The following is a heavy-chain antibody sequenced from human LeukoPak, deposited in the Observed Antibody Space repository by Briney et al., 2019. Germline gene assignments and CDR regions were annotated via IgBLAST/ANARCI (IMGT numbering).Heavy chain of an antibody. CDR2: IIPIFGTA. Sequence: ASVRLTCKASGGTFSSYDLSWVRQAPGQGLEWMGGIIPIFGTANYAQKFQGRVTINADESTSTAYMELRSLRSEDTAVYYCARGYCSTKSYCPADSWGQGTKVTVSS. CDR3: ARGYCSTKSYCPADS. V-gene: IGHV1-69*13. J-gene: IGHJ3*02. CDR1: GGTFSSYD. D-gene: IGHD2-2*01.